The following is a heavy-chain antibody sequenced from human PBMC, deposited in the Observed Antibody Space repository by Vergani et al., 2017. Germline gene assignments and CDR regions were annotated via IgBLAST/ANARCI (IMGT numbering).Heavy chain of an antibody. CDR1: GFTFSNAW. CDR3: TRNIFLRYGDYGYFDY. V-gene: IGHV3-15*01. Sequence: EVQLVESGGGLVKPGGSLRLSCAASGFTFSNAWMSWVRQAPGKGLEWVGRIKSKTDGGTTDYAAPVKGRFTISRDDSKNTLYLQMNSLKTEDTAVYYCTRNIFLRYGDYGYFDYWGQGTRVAVSS. J-gene: IGHJ4*02. D-gene: IGHD4-17*01. CDR2: IKSKTDGGTT.